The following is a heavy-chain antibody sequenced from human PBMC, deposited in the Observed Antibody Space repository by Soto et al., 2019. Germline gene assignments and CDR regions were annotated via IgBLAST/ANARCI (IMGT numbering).Heavy chain of an antibody. Sequence: QMHLQESGPGLVKPPETLSLTCAVSGGSISRSSYYWGWVRQPPGQGLEWIGSVYYTGTTYYNPSLKSRVSISVDTSGNQLSLTVTSVTAADTAVYYCARHPFWYFDLWGRGPLVSVSS. CDR1: GGSISRSSYY. CDR2: VYYTGTT. J-gene: IGHJ2*01. CDR3: ARHPFWYFDL. V-gene: IGHV4-39*01.